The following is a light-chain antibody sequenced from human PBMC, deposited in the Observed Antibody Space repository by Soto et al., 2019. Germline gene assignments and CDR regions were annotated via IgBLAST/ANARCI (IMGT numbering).Light chain of an antibody. CDR2: DVS. Sequence: QLVLTQPASVSGSHGQSITISCTGTSSDVGGYNHVSWYQQRPGKAPKRMIYDVSDRPSGVSNRFSGSKSGNTASLTISGLQAEDEADYYCISYTSSSCAIFGGGTKLTVL. CDR3: ISYTSSSCAI. CDR1: SSDVGGYNH. V-gene: IGLV2-14*01. J-gene: IGLJ2*01.